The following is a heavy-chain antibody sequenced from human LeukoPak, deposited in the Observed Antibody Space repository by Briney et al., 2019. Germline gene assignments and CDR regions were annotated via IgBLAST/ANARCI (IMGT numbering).Heavy chain of an antibody. CDR1: GYTFTSYY. V-gene: IGHV1-46*01. D-gene: IGHD3-22*01. CDR2: INPSGGST. Sequence: ASVKVSCKASGYTFTSYYMHWVRQAPGQGLEWMGRINPSGGSTTYSQNFQGRVTMTRDTSTSTVHMEVSSLRSEDTAVYYCVRVESSGYHPFDSWGQGTLVTVSS. CDR3: VRVESSGYHPFDS. J-gene: IGHJ4*02.